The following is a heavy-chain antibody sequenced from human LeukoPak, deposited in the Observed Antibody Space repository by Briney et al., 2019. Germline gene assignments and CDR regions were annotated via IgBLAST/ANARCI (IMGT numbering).Heavy chain of an antibody. V-gene: IGHV4-59*01. J-gene: IGHJ4*02. D-gene: IGHD4-17*01. CDR3: ARVNYGDYGLDY. CDR1: GGSISSYY. Sequence: PSQTLSLTCTVSGGSISSYYWSWIRQPPGKGLEWIGYIYYSGSTNYNPSLKSRVTISVDTSKNQFSLKLSSVTAAGTAVYYCARVNYGDYGLDYWGQGTLVTVSS. CDR2: IYYSGST.